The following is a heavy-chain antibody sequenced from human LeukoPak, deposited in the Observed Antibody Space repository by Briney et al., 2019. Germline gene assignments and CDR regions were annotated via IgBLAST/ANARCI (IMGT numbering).Heavy chain of an antibody. D-gene: IGHD2-15*01. J-gene: IGHJ6*03. V-gene: IGHV4-34*01. CDR2: INHGGST. Sequence: PSETLSLTCAVNGGSFSGDFWSWIRQSPGKGLEWIGEINHGGSTTYNPSLQSRVTISIDTSKNQFSLKLRFVTAADTAVYYCARVRCSGGSCPYYYYYYYMDVWGKGTTVTVSS. CDR1: GGSFSGDF. CDR3: ARVRCSGGSCPYYYYYYYMDV.